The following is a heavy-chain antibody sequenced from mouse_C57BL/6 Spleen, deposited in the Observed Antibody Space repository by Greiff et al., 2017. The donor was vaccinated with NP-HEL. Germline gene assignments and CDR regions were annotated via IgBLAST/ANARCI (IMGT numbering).Heavy chain of an antibody. CDR2: INPSTGGT. CDR1: GYSFTGYY. CDR3: ARKDYDLWYFDV. V-gene: IGHV1-43*01. Sequence: EVQLQQSGPGLVKPGASVKISCKASGYSFTGYYMHWVKQSSEKSLEWIGEINPSTGGTSYNQKFKGKATLTVDKSSSTAYMQLKSLTAEASADYYSARKDYDLWYFDVWGTGATVTVSS. J-gene: IGHJ1*03. D-gene: IGHD2-4*01.